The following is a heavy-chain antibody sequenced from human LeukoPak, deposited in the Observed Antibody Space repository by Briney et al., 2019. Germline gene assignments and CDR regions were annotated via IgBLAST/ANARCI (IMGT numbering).Heavy chain of an antibody. V-gene: IGHV1-69*13. CDR1: GGTFSSYA. J-gene: IGHJ5*02. CDR3: ARDQYCSSTSCYNEWRDWFDP. Sequence: SVKVSCKASGGTFSSYAISWVRQAPGQGLEWMGGIIPIFGTANYAQKFQGRVTITADESTSTAYMELSSLRSEDTAVYYCARDQYCSSTSCYNEWRDWFDPWGQGTLVTVSS. D-gene: IGHD2-2*02. CDR2: IIPIFGTA.